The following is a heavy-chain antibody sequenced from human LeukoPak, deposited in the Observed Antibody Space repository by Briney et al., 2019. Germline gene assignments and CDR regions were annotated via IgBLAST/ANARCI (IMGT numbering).Heavy chain of an antibody. CDR2: LYEDGRI. CDR1: GFTGSHNY. J-gene: IGHJ4*02. D-gene: IGHD2-15*01. Sequence: GGSLRLSCAASGFTGSHNYMSWVRQAPGKGLEWVSVLYEDGRIYYADSVKGRFTISRDTSKNILSLQLNGLRAEDTAVYYCARGGGYYPIDYWGQGTLVTVSS. V-gene: IGHV3-53*01. CDR3: ARGGGYYPIDY.